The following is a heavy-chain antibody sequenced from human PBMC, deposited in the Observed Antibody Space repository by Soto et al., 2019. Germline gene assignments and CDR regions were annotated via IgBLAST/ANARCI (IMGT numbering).Heavy chain of an antibody. CDR1: GFTFSSYA. CDR3: ARRHFWSGHYMGFDY. Sequence: SLRLSCAASGFTFSSYAMHWVRQAPGKGLEWVAVISYDGSNKYYADSVKGRFTISRDNSKNTLYLQMNSLRAEDTAVYYCARRHFWSGHYMGFDYWGQGTLVTVSS. J-gene: IGHJ4*02. CDR2: ISYDGSNK. D-gene: IGHD3-3*02. V-gene: IGHV3-30-3*01.